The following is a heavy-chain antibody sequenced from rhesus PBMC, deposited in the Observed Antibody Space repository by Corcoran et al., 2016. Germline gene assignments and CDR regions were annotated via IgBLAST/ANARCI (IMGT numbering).Heavy chain of an antibody. Sequence: QVQLQESGPGVVKPSETLSLTCAVSGGSISDSYRWSWIRQPPGKGLEWIGYIYGSSTNTNYNPSLKSRVTISKDTSKNQFSLKRMSVTAADTAVYYCARVKIAAALNFDYGGQGVQVTVSS. CDR2: IYGSSTNT. V-gene: IGHV4S10*01. CDR1: GGSISDSYR. D-gene: IGHD6-43*01. J-gene: IGHJ4*01. CDR3: ARVKIAAALNFDY.